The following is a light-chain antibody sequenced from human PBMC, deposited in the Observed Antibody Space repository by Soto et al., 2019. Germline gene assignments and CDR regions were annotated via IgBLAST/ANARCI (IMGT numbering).Light chain of an antibody. Sequence: QSVLTQPPSASGTPGQRVIISCSGSSSNLGSNSGNWYQQLPGTAPKLLIYNTYQRPLGVPDRFSGSKSGTSASLAISGLQSEDEGDYFCAAWDDSLNGPVFGGGNKVTVL. CDR3: AAWDDSLNGPV. CDR2: NTY. J-gene: IGLJ3*02. CDR1: SSNLGSNS. V-gene: IGLV1-44*01.